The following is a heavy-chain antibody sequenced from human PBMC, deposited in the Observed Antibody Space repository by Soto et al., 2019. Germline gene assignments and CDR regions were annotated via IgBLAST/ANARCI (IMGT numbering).Heavy chain of an antibody. Sequence: QVQLQESGPGLVKPSQTLSLSCTVSGGSISSGTYYWSWIRQHPGKGLEWIGYIYYSGSTYYSPSLKSRVPISVDTSKNQFSLKLNSVTAADTAVYYCASISTYYFDYWGQGTLVTVSS. CDR1: GGSISSGTYY. J-gene: IGHJ4*02. CDR2: IYYSGST. CDR3: ASISTYYFDY. V-gene: IGHV4-31*03.